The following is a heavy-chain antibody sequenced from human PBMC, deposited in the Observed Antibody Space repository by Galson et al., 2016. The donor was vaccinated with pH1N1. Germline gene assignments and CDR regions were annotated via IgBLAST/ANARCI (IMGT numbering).Heavy chain of an antibody. V-gene: IGHV5-51*01. CDR2: IYLGGSHI. Sequence: QSGAEVKKPGESLKISCQGSGYSFSSSWIGWVRQMPGKGLEWMGIIYLGGSHIRYSPSFQGQVTISADKSINIVYLQWSSLKASDTAISYCARQNDYGDYRGDAFDIWGQGTLVTVSS. D-gene: IGHD4-17*01. CDR1: GYSFSSSW. CDR3: ARQNDYGDYRGDAFDI. J-gene: IGHJ3*02.